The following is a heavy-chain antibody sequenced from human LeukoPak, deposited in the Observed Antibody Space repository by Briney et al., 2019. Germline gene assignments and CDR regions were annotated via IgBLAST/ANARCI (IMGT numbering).Heavy chain of an antibody. CDR2: IYTSGST. CDR1: GGSISSYY. J-gene: IGHJ6*04. V-gene: IGHV4-4*07. D-gene: IGHD2-21*02. Sequence: PSETLSLTCTVSGGSISSYYWGWIRQPAGKGLEWIGRIYTSGSTNYNPSLKSRVTMSVDTSKNQFCLKLSSVTAADTAVYYCARDGGYCGGDCFVDVWGKGTTVTVSS. CDR3: ARDGGYCGGDCFVDV.